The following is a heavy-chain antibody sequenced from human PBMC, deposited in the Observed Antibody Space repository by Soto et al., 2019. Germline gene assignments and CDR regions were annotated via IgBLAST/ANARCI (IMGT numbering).Heavy chain of an antibody. J-gene: IGHJ4*02. D-gene: IGHD2-8*01. Sequence: EVQLLESGGGLVQPGGSLRLSCAASGFTFSSYAMSWVRQAPGKGLEWVSAISGSGGNTYYADSVKGRFTISRDNSKNTQYLQMNSLRAEDTAVYFCAKGRRGCTNGVCSFDYWGQGAPVTVSS. CDR2: ISGSGGNT. CDR3: AKGRRGCTNGVCSFDY. V-gene: IGHV3-23*01. CDR1: GFTFSSYA.